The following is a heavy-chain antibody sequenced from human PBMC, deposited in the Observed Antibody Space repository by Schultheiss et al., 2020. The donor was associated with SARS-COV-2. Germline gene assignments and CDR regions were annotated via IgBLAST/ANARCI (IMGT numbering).Heavy chain of an antibody. V-gene: IGHV4-59*12. D-gene: IGHD5-18*01. J-gene: IGHJ4*02. CDR1: GGSISKDYY. CDR3: AGSGYKFGARW. Sequence: SETLSLTCLVSGGSISKDYYWNWIRQTPGKGLEWIGYIHYTGGTEYNPSLKSRVTISVDTSKNQFSLKLSSVTAADTAVYYCAGSGYKFGARWWGQGTLVTVSS. CDR2: IHYTGGT.